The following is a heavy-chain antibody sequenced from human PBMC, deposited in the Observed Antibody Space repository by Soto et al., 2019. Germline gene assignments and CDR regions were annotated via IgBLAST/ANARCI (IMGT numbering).Heavy chain of an antibody. CDR1: GYTFTSYY. CDR3: ARAYNYYCSWSYYNLYYYGMDV. D-gene: IGHD3-10*01. J-gene: IGHJ6*02. Sequence: ASVKVSCKASGYTFTSYYMHWVRQAPGQGLEWMGIINPSGGSTSYAQKFQGRVTMTRDTSTSTVYMELSSLRSEDTAVYYCARAYNYYCSWSYYNLYYYGMDVWGQGTTVTVSS. CDR2: INPSGGST. V-gene: IGHV1-46*01.